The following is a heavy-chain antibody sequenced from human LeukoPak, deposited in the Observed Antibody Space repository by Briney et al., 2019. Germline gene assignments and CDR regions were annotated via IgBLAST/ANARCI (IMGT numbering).Heavy chain of an antibody. Sequence: SETLSLTCAVYGGSFSGYYWSWIRQPPGKGLEWIGEINHSGSTNYNPSLKSRVTMSVDTSKNQFSLKLSSVTAADTAVYYCARDLGWYSSSWLYFDYWGQGTLVTVSS. V-gene: IGHV4-34*01. J-gene: IGHJ4*02. D-gene: IGHD6-13*01. CDR2: INHSGST. CDR3: ARDLGWYSSSWLYFDY. CDR1: GGSFSGYY.